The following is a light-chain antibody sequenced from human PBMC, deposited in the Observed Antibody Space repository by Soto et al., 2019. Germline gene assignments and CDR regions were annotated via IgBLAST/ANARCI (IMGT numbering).Light chain of an antibody. Sequence: LTQPASVSGSPGQSITISCTGTSSDVGGYNYVSWYQQHPGKAPKLMIYDVSNRPSGVSNRFSGSKSGNTASLTISGLQAEDEADYYCSSYTSSSTRVFGTGT. CDR3: SSYTSSSTRV. CDR2: DVS. J-gene: IGLJ1*01. V-gene: IGLV2-14*01. CDR1: SSDVGGYNY.